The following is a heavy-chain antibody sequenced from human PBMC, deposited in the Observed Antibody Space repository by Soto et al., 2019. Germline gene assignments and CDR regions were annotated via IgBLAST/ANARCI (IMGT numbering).Heavy chain of an antibody. CDR2: IYYSGST. Sequence: SETLSLTCTVSGGSISSYYWSWIRQPPGKGLEWIGYIYYSGSTNYNPSLKSRVTISVDTSKNQFSLKLSSVTAADTAVYYCAGTYYDILTAKEDYYGMDVWGQGTSVTVSS. V-gene: IGHV4-59*01. CDR3: AGTYYDILTAKEDYYGMDV. D-gene: IGHD3-9*01. J-gene: IGHJ6*02. CDR1: GGSISSYY.